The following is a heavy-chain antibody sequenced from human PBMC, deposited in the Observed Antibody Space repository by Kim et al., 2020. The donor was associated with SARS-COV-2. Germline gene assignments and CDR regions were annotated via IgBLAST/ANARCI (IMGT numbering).Heavy chain of an antibody. V-gene: IGHV3-53*01. Sequence: GGSLRLSCAASGFTVSSNYMSWVRQAPGKGQEWVSVIYSGGSTYYADSVKGRFTISRDNSKNTLYLQMNSLRAEDTAVYYCARDFWTTHYYYGMDVWGQGTTVTVSS. CDR1: GFTVSSNY. J-gene: IGHJ6*02. D-gene: IGHD1-1*01. CDR2: IYSGGST. CDR3: ARDFWTTHYYYGMDV.